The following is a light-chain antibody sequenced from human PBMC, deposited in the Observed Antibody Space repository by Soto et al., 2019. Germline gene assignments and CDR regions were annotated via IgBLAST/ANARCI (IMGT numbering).Light chain of an antibody. V-gene: IGKV1-27*01. CDR3: QKDNSAPYT. Sequence: DIQMTQSPSSLSASVGDRVTITCRARQGISNYLAWYQQKPGKVPKLLIYAASTLQSGVPSRFSGSGSGTDFTLTISSLHPEDVATCSCQKDNSAPYTFGQGTKLEIK. CDR1: QGISNY. J-gene: IGKJ2*01. CDR2: AAS.